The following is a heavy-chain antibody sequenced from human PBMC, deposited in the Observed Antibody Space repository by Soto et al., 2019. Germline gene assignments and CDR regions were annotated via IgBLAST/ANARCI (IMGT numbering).Heavy chain of an antibody. CDR2: INPXGGSK. CDR1: GCIFIKYY. D-gene: IGHD6-13*01. J-gene: IGHJ4*02. CDR3: ARDLAGAAY. V-gene: IGHV1-46*01. Sequence: XSVKVSCKASGCIFIKYYIHWVRQAPGQGLEWIXLINPXGGSKKYAQKXXGRVTMAXXTSTGTVYMDLSSPRSDATAVYYCARDLAGAAYWGKGTLVTVSS.